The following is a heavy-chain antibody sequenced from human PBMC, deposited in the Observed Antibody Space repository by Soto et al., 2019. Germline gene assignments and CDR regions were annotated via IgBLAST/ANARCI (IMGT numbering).Heavy chain of an antibody. J-gene: IGHJ6*02. CDR1: GFTFSSYE. Sequence: PGGSLRLSCAASGFTFSSYEMNWVRQAPGKGLEWVSYISSSGSTIYYADSVKGRFTISRDNAKNSLYLQMNSLRAEDTAVYYCARDGAFGHGGMDVWGQGTTVTVSS. CDR2: ISSSGSTI. V-gene: IGHV3-48*03. CDR3: ARDGAFGHGGMDV. D-gene: IGHD2-15*01.